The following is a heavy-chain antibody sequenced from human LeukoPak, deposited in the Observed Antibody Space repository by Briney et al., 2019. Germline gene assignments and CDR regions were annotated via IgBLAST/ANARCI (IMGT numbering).Heavy chain of an antibody. J-gene: IGHJ4*02. D-gene: IGHD5-18*01. Sequence: GGSLRLSCVASGFTFSSYSMNWVRQAPGKGLEWVSSISSSSSYIYYADSVKGRFTISRDNAKNSLYLQMNSLRAEDTALYYCAKDGGYSYGLHYYFDYWGQGTLVTVSS. CDR2: ISSSSSYI. CDR1: GFTFSSYS. CDR3: AKDGGYSYGLHYYFDY. V-gene: IGHV3-21*04.